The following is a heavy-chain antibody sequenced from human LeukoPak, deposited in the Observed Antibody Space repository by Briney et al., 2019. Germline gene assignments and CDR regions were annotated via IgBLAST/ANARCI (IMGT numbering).Heavy chain of an antibody. D-gene: IGHD2-21*02. CDR1: GFTFSSYG. V-gene: IGHV3-30*02. CDR2: IWYDGSNK. Sequence: GGSLRLSCAASGFTFSSYGMHWVRQAPGKGLEWVAVIWYDGSNKYYADSVKGRFTISRDNSKNTLYLQMNSLRAEDTALYYCAKDRGLVTRDYYGMDVWGQGTTVTVSS. J-gene: IGHJ6*02. CDR3: AKDRGLVTRDYYGMDV.